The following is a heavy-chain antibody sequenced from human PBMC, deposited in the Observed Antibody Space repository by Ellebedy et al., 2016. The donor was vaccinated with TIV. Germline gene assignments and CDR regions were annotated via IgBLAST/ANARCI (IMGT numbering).Heavy chain of an antibody. V-gene: IGHV3-23*01. CDR3: AKGVGGTYYPGDLDY. CDR2: ISRSGGST. D-gene: IGHD1-26*01. J-gene: IGHJ4*02. CDR1: GFTFSTYA. Sequence: PGGSLRLSCAASGFTFSTYAMSWVRQAPGKGMEWVSAISRSGGSTYYADSVEGRFTISRDNSKNTVYLQMNSLRAEDTTVFYCAKGVGGTYYPGDLDYWGPGTLVTVSS.